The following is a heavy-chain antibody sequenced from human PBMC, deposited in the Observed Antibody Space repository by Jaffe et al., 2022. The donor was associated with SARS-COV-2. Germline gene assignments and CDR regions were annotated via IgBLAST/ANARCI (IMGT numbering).Heavy chain of an antibody. CDR2: IDPSDSYT. Sequence: EVQLVQSGAEVKKPGESLRISCKGSGYSFTNYWMSWVRQMPGKGLEWMGRIDPSDSYTSYSPSFQGHVTISAEKSISTAYLQWSNLKASDTAMYYCARHGDTSDLSDGVGYWGQGTLVTVSS. CDR1: GYSFTNYW. CDR3: ARHGDTSDLSDGVGY. V-gene: IGHV5-10-1*03. D-gene: IGHD3-22*01. J-gene: IGHJ4*02.